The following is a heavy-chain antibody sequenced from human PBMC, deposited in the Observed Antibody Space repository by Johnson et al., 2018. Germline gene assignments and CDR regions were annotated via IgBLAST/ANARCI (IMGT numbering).Heavy chain of an antibody. V-gene: IGHV3-7*01. CDR1: GFTFSSYW. J-gene: IGHJ6*02. Sequence: VQLVQSGGGLVQPGGSLRLSCAASGFTFSSYWMSWVRQAPGKGLEWVANIKQDGSEKYYVDSVKGRFTISRDNAKNSLDLQMNSLRAEDTAVYYCAGDAAPSSNYASYSYYYGMDVWGQGTPVTVSS. D-gene: IGHD4-11*01. CDR3: AGDAAPSSNYASYSYYYGMDV. CDR2: IKQDGSEK.